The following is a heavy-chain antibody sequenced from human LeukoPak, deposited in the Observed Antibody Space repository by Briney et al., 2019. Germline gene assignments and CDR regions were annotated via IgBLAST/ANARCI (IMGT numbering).Heavy chain of an antibody. Sequence: SVKVSCKASGGTFSSYAISWVRQAPGQGLEWMGGIIPIFGTANYAQKFQGRVTITTDESTSTAYMELSSLRSEDTAVYYCARDSRAYYYDSSGYSRHDAFDIWGQGTMVTVSS. CDR2: IIPIFGTA. J-gene: IGHJ3*02. CDR3: ARDSRAYYYDSSGYSRHDAFDI. CDR1: GGTFSSYA. V-gene: IGHV1-69*05. D-gene: IGHD3-22*01.